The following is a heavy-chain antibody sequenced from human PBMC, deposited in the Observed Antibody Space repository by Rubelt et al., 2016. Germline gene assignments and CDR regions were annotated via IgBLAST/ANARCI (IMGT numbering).Heavy chain of an antibody. Sequence: ASGFTFSSYSMNWVRQASGKGLEWVSHISSSGSAIHYGDSVKGRFTISRDNAKNSLYLQMNSLRAEDTAVYYCVRDTTYYGMDVWGQGTTVIVS. V-gene: IGHV3-48*01. CDR1: GFTFSSYS. D-gene: IGHD1-1*01. CDR3: VRDTTYYGMDV. J-gene: IGHJ6*02. CDR2: ISSSGSAI.